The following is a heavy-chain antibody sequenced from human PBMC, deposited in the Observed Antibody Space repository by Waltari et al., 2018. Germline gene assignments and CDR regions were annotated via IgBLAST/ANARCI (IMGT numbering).Heavy chain of an antibody. Sequence: QVTLKESGPVLMKPTETLTLTCTVSGFSLNSARMGVSWIRQTPGGALEWLANIFSNDDTSYSTSLRRRFIISKDTAKSQVVLTMANVDPVDTGRYDCARLDEYRSGTGDYWGQGILVTVSS. CDR3: ARLDEYRSGTGDY. CDR1: GFSLNSARMG. D-gene: IGHD1-1*01. J-gene: IGHJ4*02. V-gene: IGHV2-26*01. CDR2: IFSNDDT.